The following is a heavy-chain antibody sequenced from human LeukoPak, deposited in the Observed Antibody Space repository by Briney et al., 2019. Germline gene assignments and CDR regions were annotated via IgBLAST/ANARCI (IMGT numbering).Heavy chain of an antibody. Sequence: GGSLRLSCAASGFTFSSSAMSWVRQAPGKGLEWVSGISGSGGSKYYADSVKGRFTISRDSSKNTLYLQMNSLRAEDTAVYYCAKDGGSGYFFRVYYFDYGGKETLATVPS. D-gene: IGHD3-16*01. J-gene: IGHJ4*02. CDR3: AKDGGSGYFFRVYYFDY. CDR1: GFTFSSSA. V-gene: IGHV3-23*01. CDR2: ISGSGGSK.